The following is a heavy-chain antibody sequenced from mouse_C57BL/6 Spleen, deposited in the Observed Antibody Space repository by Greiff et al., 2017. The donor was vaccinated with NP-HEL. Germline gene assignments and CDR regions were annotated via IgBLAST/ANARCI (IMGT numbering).Heavy chain of an antibody. V-gene: IGHV5-17*01. Sequence: DVMLVESGGGLVKPGGSLKLSCAASGFTFSDYGMHWVRQAPEKGLEWVAYISSGSSTIYYADTVKGRFTISRDNAKNTLFLRMTSLRSEDTAMYYCARRLYSSYAMDYWGQGTSVTVSS. CDR2: ISSGSSTI. CDR1: GFTFSDYG. J-gene: IGHJ4*01. D-gene: IGHD2-1*01. CDR3: ARRLYSSYAMDY.